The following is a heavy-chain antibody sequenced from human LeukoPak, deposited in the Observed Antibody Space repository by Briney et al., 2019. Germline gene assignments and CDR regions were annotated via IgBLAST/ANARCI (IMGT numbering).Heavy chain of an antibody. D-gene: IGHD3-10*01. CDR3: ARGSGAFDI. V-gene: IGHV1-69*13. CDR2: IIPIFGTA. Sequence: AASVKVSCKASGYTFTGYYMHWVRQAPGQGLEWMGGIIPIFGTANYAQKFQGRVTITADESTSTAYMELSSLRSEDTAVYYCARGSGAFDIWGQGTMVTVSS. J-gene: IGHJ3*02. CDR1: GYTFTGYY.